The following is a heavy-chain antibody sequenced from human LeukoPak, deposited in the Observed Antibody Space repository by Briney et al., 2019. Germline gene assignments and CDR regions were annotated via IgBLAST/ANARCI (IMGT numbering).Heavy chain of an antibody. CDR3: ARARGAARKWIDP. CDR1: GGSFSGYY. J-gene: IGHJ5*02. V-gene: IGHV4-31*11. D-gene: IGHD6-6*01. Sequence: KPSETLSLTCAVYGGSFSGYYWSWIRQHPGKGLEWIGYIYYSGSTYYNPSLKSRVTISVDTSKNQFSLKLSSVTAADTAVYYCARARGAARKWIDPWGQGTLVTVSS. CDR2: IYYSGST.